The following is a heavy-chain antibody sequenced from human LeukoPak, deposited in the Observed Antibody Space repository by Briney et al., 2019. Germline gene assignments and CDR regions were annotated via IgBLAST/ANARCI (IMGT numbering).Heavy chain of an antibody. CDR2: IYSGDNT. J-gene: IGHJ4*02. V-gene: IGHV3-53*01. CDR1: GFTVSSTC. Sequence: PGGSLRLSCAASGFTVSSTCMSWVRQAPGKGLEWVLIIYSGDNTYYADSVKGRFTISRDNSKNTMFLQMNSLRAEDTAVYYCARDVDCGDYAFDYWGQGTLVTVSS. CDR3: ARDVDCGDYAFDY. D-gene: IGHD2-21*01.